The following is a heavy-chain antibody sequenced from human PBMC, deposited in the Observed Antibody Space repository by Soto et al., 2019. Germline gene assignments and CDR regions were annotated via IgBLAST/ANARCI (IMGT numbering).Heavy chain of an antibody. CDR1: GFAFSSYA. D-gene: IGHD6-19*01. CDR2: ISDSGAGT. J-gene: IGHJ4*02. Sequence: GSLRLSCAASGFAFSSYAMSWVRQAPGQGLDWVSAISDSGAGTYYADSVKGRFTISRDTSKNTLYLQMNSLRAEDTAVYYCAKDSSGKYGVFDYWGQGTLVTVSS. CDR3: AKDSSGKYGVFDY. V-gene: IGHV3-23*01.